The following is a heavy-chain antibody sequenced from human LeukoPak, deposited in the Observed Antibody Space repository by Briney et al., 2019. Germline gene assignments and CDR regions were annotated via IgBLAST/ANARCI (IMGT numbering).Heavy chain of an antibody. Sequence: GGSLRLSCAASGFSFSSYGMHWVLQAPGKGLHWVAVISYHVSNKYYADSVKGRFTISRDNSKNTLYLQMNSLRAEDTAMYYCAKGHSSGWYYFDYWGQGTLVTVSS. CDR1: GFSFSSYG. V-gene: IGHV3-30*18. CDR3: AKGHSSGWYYFDY. J-gene: IGHJ4*02. D-gene: IGHD6-19*01. CDR2: ISYHVSNK.